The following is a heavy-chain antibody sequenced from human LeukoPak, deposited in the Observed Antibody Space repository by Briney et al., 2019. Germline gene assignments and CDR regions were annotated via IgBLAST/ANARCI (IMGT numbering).Heavy chain of an antibody. D-gene: IGHD3-10*01. J-gene: IGHJ5*02. CDR3: VRDLTGAGFDP. V-gene: IGHV4-59*01. CDR2: INYSGST. CDR1: GGSISSYY. Sequence: PSETLSLTCTVSGGSISSYYWSWIRQPPGKGLEWIVYINYSGSTNYNPSLESRVTISVDRSKNQFSLKLSSVTAADTAVYYCVRDLTGAGFDPWGQGTLVTVSS.